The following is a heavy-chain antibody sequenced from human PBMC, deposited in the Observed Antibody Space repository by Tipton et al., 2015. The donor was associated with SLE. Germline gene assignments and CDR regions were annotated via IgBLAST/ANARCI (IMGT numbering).Heavy chain of an antibody. CDR2: IYTSGST. CDR3: AQAYDAFDI. Sequence: TLSLTCTVSGGSISSGSYYWSWIRQPAGKGLEWIGYIYTSGSTNYNPSLKSRVTISVDTSKNQFSLKLSSVTAADTAVYYCAQAYDAFDIWGQGTMVTVSS. CDR1: GGSISSGSYY. V-gene: IGHV4-61*09. J-gene: IGHJ3*02.